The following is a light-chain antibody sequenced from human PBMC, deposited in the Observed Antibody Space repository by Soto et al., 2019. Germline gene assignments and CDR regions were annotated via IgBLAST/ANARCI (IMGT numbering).Light chain of an antibody. CDR2: AAS. V-gene: IGKV1-6*01. J-gene: IGKJ5*01. CDR3: QQYEKWPPSIT. CDR1: QGIRSA. Sequence: IQMAQSPSTLSGSVGDRVTITCRASQGIRSALGWYQQKPGKVPKLLIYAASTLQSGVPSRFSGGGSGTEFTLTISSLQSEDFAVYYCQQYEKWPPSITFGQGTRLDIK.